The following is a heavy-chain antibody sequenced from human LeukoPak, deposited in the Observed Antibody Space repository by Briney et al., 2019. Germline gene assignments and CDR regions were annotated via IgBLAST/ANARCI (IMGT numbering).Heavy chain of an antibody. CDR2: INPNNGGT. V-gene: IGHV1-2*02. D-gene: IGHD2-2*01. Sequence: ASVKVSCKASGYTFTGYYMHWVRQAPGQGLEWMGWINPNNGGTNYAQKFQGRVTMTRDTSISTAYMELSRLRSDDTAVYYCARISLPSWKLGYFDYWGQGTLVTVSS. CDR1: GYTFTGYY. J-gene: IGHJ4*02. CDR3: ARISLPSWKLGYFDY.